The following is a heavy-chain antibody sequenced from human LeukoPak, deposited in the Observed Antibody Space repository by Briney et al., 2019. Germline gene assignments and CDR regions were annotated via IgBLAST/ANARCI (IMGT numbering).Heavy chain of an antibody. D-gene: IGHD6-19*01. Sequence: GGSPRLSCAASGFTFSSFGMNWVRQAPGKGLEWVSSISSSSSYIYYADSVKGRFTISRGNARNSLYLQMNSLRAEDTAVYYCARDNSEGQWLVGNWFDPWGQGTLVTVSS. CDR1: GFTFSSFG. CDR3: ARDNSEGQWLVGNWFDP. CDR2: ISSSSSYI. V-gene: IGHV3-21*01. J-gene: IGHJ5*02.